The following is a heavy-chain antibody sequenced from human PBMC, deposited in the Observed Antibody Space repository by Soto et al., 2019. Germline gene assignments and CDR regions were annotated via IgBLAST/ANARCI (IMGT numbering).Heavy chain of an antibody. V-gene: IGHV3-53*01. Sequence: DVQLVESGGGLVQPGGSLRLSCAISGFSVSSNYLSWVRQAPGKGLEGGSVHYSGGSTYYADSVQGRFTISRDKSNNTLYLQMRRVRAEDTAVYFCARHRHPRGTVGATSPLDPWGQGTQVTVSS. J-gene: IGHJ5*02. CDR2: HYSGGST. CDR1: GFSVSSNY. CDR3: ARHRHPRGTVGATSPLDP. D-gene: IGHD1-26*01.